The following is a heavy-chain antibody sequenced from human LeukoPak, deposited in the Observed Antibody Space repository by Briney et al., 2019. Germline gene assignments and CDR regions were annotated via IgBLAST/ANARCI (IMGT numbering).Heavy chain of an antibody. D-gene: IGHD5-24*01. V-gene: IGHV4-61*02. J-gene: IGHJ4*02. CDR1: GGSISSNNHY. CDR3: AREPRDGYNSLDY. Sequence: KPSETLSLTCTVSGGSISSNNHYWSWIRQPAGKGLEWIGRIYTSGSTNYNPSLKSRVTISLHTSKKQFSLKLSSVTAADTAVYYCAREPRDGYNSLDYWGQGTLVTVSS. CDR2: IYTSGST.